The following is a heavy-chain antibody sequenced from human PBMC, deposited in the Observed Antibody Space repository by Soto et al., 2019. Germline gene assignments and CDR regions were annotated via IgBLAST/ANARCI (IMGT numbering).Heavy chain of an antibody. D-gene: IGHD1-20*01. CDR3: TTARLTGTPADPYYYYGMDV. CDR2: IYYSGST. V-gene: IGHV4-59*01. CDR1: GGSISSYY. Sequence: SETLSLTCTVSGGSISSYYWSWIRQPPGKGLEWIGYIYYSGSTNYNPSLKSRVTISVDTSKNQFSLKPSSVTAADTAVYYCTTARLTGTPADPYYYYGMDVWGQGTTVTVSS. J-gene: IGHJ6*02.